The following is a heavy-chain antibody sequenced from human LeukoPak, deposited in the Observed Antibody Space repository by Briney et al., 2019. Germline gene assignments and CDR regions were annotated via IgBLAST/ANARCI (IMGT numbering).Heavy chain of an antibody. CDR2: IYYSGST. Sequence: SETLSLTCTVSGGSISSSSYYWGWIRQPPGKGLEWIGSIYYSGSTYYNPSLKSRVTISVDTSKDQFSLKLSSVTAADTAVYYCARQVTPWEPHYYYDGMDVWGQGNTVTVSS. CDR1: GGSISSSSYY. D-gene: IGHD1-26*01. J-gene: IGHJ6*02. CDR3: ARQVTPWEPHYYYDGMDV. V-gene: IGHV4-39*01.